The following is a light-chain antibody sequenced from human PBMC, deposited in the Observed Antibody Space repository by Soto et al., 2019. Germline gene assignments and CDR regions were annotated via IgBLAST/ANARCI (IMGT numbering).Light chain of an antibody. CDR3: LLHYGGGYV. CDR1: AGAVTSGSF. CDR2: STG. Sequence: QAVVTQEPSLTVSPGGTVTLTCASGAGAVTSGSFPNWFQQKPGQAPRSLIYSTGNRHSWTPDRFSGSLLGGKAALTLSGVQPEDEAVYYCLLHYGGGYVFGDGTKLTVL. J-gene: IGLJ1*01. V-gene: IGLV7-43*01.